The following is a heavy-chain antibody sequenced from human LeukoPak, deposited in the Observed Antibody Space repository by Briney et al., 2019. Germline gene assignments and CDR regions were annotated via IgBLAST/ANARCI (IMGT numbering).Heavy chain of an antibody. CDR3: AKDLRD. CDR1: GFTFGSSG. V-gene: IGHV3-30*02. Sequence: PGGSLRLSCAASGFTFGSSGMHWVRQAPGKGLEWVSFIRYDGTNENYADSVKGRFTISRDDSRNTLYLQMNSLRPDDTAVYYCAKDLRDWGQGTLVTVSS. J-gene: IGHJ4*02. CDR2: IRYDGTNE.